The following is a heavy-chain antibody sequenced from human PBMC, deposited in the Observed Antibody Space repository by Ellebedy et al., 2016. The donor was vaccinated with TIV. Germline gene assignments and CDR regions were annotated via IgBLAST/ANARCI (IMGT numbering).Heavy chain of an antibody. J-gene: IGHJ4*02. V-gene: IGHV3-7*01. Sequence: GGSLRLXXAASGFTFSSYWMNWVRQAPGKGLEWVANIKQDGSVKKYVDSVKGRFTISRDNGKNSLYLQMNSLRGEDTAVYYCAREVGGGGAYWGQGTLVTVSS. CDR1: GFTFSSYW. D-gene: IGHD2-21*01. CDR2: IKQDGSVK. CDR3: AREVGGGGAY.